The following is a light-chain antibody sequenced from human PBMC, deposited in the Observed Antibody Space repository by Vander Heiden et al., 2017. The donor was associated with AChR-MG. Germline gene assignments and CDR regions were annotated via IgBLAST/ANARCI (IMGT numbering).Light chain of an antibody. V-gene: IGKV3-20*01. CDR2: STS. J-gene: IGKJ1*01. CDR3: QQDRSPWT. CDR1: QAVDSDY. Sequence: EIVLTQSPGTLSLSPGESATLSCRASQAVDSDYFAWYQQRPGQAPKLLISSTSTRASGIPDRFSGSGSGTDFALVISRLEPEDFAVYYWQQDRSPWTFGQRTKVDFK.